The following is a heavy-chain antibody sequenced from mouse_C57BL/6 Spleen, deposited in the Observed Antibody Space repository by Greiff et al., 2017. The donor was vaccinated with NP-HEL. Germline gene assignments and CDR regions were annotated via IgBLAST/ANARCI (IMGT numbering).Heavy chain of an antibody. CDR1: GYTFTDYN. V-gene: IGHV1-18*01. Sequence: EVQLQQSGPELVKPGASVKIPCKASGYTFTDYNMDWVKQSHGKSLEWIGDINPNNGGTIYNQKFKGKATLTVDKSSSTAYMELRSLTSEGTAVYYWARNDGSSYGWFAYWGQGTLVTVSA. J-gene: IGHJ3*01. D-gene: IGHD1-1*01. CDR3: ARNDGSSYGWFAY. CDR2: INPNNGGT.